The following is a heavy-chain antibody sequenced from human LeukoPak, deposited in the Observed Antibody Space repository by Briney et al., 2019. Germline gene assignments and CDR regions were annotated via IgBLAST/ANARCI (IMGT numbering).Heavy chain of an antibody. CDR2: ISSGTGSYI. J-gene: IGHJ4*02. CDR1: GXSFSSYS. D-gene: IGHD6-6*01. CDR3: ARCSGVFGSSGY. V-gene: IGHV3-21*01. Sequence: PGGPLRLSCVASGXSFSSYSMNWVRQAPGKGQEWVSTISSGTGSYIYYADSVRGRFTISRDNAKNSLYLQMNSLRAEDTAVYYCARCSGVFGSSGYWGQGTLVTVSS.